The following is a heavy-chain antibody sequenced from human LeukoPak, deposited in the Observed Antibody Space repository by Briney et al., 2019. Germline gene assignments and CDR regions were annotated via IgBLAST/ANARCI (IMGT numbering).Heavy chain of an antibody. CDR2: INHSGST. CDR1: GGSFSGYY. J-gene: IGHJ5*02. D-gene: IGHD2-2*01. Sequence: PSETLSLTCAVYGGSFSGYYWSWIRQPPGKGLEWIGEINHSGSTNYNPSLKSRVTISVDTSKNQFSLKLSSVTAADTAVYYCARVSRCSSTSCYLNWFDPWGQGTLVTVSS. V-gene: IGHV4-34*01. CDR3: ARVSRCSSTSCYLNWFDP.